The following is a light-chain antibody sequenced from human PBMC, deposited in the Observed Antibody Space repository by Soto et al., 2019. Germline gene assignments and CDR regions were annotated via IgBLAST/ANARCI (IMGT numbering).Light chain of an antibody. Sequence: QSVLTQPASVSGSPGQSITISCTGNSSDVGRYKLVSWYQQHPGKAPKLMIYDVTNRPSGVSNRFSGSKSGNTASLTISGLQAEDEADYYCSSYTTSTTLIFGGGTKLTVL. CDR2: DVT. CDR1: SSDVGRYKL. CDR3: SSYTTSTTLI. V-gene: IGLV2-14*03. J-gene: IGLJ2*01.